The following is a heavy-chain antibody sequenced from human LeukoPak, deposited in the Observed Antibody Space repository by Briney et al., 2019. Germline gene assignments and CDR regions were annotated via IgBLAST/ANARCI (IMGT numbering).Heavy chain of an antibody. Sequence: GSSVKVSCKASGGTFSSYAISWVRQAPGQGLEWMGWINPNSGGTNYAQKFQGRVTMTRDTSISTAYMELSRLRSDDTAVYYCARDEMSGYAGVPDYWGQGTLVTVSS. J-gene: IGHJ4*02. CDR3: ARDEMSGYAGVPDY. D-gene: IGHD5-12*01. V-gene: IGHV1-2*02. CDR1: GGTFSSYA. CDR2: INPNSGGT.